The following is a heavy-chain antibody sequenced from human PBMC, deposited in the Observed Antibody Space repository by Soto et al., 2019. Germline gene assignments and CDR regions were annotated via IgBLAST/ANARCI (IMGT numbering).Heavy chain of an antibody. Sequence: QVYLVESGGGVVQPGRSLRLSCEASGFTFSSYGMHWVRQAPGKGLEWVAFVSYEGSNKYDADSVKGRFTISKDNSKNSINMQMNSLRAEDTAIYYCAKEKRHSGYIIDYWGQGTVVTVSS. CDR1: GFTFSSYG. CDR3: AKEKRHSGYIIDY. D-gene: IGHD5-12*01. V-gene: IGHV3-30*18. J-gene: IGHJ4*02. CDR2: VSYEGSNK.